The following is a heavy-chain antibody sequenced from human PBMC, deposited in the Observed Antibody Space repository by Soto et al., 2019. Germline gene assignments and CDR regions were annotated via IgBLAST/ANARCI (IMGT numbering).Heavy chain of an antibody. J-gene: IGHJ6*01. CDR3: GRARFDSWSHIYYGLDV. CDR2: IIHSTPT. Sequence: PSETLSFTRAMYGGSYSGYSWTWLRQPPGKGLEWIGEIIHSTPTDYTPAAKSRLTRSADTSKNQFSVRMTSVTTPGRAVYYCGRARFDSWSHIYYGLDVWGQGTT. CDR1: GGSYSGYS. D-gene: IGHD3-3*01. V-gene: IGHV4-34*12.